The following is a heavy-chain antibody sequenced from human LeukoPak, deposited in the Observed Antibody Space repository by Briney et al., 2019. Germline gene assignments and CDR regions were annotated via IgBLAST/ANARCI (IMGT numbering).Heavy chain of an antibody. CDR3: ASSSGSYGYYYYYYMDV. D-gene: IGHD1-26*01. J-gene: IGHJ6*03. Sequence: GESLKISCKGSGYSFTSYWIGWVRQLPGKGLEWMGIIYPGDSDTRYSPSFQGPVTISADKSISTASLQWSSLKASDTAMYYCASSSGSYGYYYYYYMDVWGKGTTVTVSS. CDR1: GYSFTSYW. CDR2: IYPGDSDT. V-gene: IGHV5-51*01.